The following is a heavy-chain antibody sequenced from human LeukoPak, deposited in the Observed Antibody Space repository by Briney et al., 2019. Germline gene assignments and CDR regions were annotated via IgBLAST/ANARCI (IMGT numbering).Heavy chain of an antibody. CDR1: GGSISSYY. CDR3: ARNYAVRYFDL. CDR2: IYASGST. J-gene: IGHJ2*01. D-gene: IGHD1-7*01. V-gene: IGHV4-4*07. Sequence: SETLSLTCTVSGGSISSYYWSWIRQPAGKGPEWIGRIYASGSTNYNPSLKCRVTMSVDTSKNQFSLKLSSVTAADTAVYYCARNYAVRYFDLWGRGTLVTVSS.